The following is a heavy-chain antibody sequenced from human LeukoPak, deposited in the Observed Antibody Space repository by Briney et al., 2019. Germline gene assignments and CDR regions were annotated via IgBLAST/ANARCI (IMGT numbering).Heavy chain of an antibody. V-gene: IGHV4-34*01. CDR1: GGTICGDN. J-gene: IGHJ4*02. CDR2: INHFGST. Sequence: SETLSNTCADYGGTICGDNWKCTRQPPGKGLEWIGEINHFGSTNYNPSLKSRVTISGDTSKKQFSLKVNSVTAADTAMYYCARGYRAHQTFYSYHYFDYWAQGTLVTVSS. CDR3: ARGYRAHQTFYSYHYFDY. D-gene: IGHD2-15*01.